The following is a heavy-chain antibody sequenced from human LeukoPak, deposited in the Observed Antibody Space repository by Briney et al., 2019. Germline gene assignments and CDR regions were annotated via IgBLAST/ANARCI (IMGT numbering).Heavy chain of an antibody. D-gene: IGHD3-22*01. CDR2: ISSSGSTI. Sequence: PGGSLRLSCAASGFTFSDYYMSWIRQAPGKGLEWVSYISSSGSTIYYADSVKGRFTISRDNAKNSLYLQMNSLRAENTAVYYCARSPYYYDSSGYYLTAFDIWGQGTMVTVSS. V-gene: IGHV3-11*01. CDR3: ARSPYYYDSSGYYLTAFDI. J-gene: IGHJ3*02. CDR1: GFTFSDYY.